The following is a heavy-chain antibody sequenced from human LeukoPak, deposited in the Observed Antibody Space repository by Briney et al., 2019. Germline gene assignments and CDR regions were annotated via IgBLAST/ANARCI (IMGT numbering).Heavy chain of an antibody. V-gene: IGHV3-33*06. Sequence: PGGSLRLSCAASGFTFSSYGMHWVRQAPGKGLEWVAVIWYDGSNKYYADSVKGRFTISRDNSKNTLYLQMNSLRAEDTAVYYCAKYADILTGCFDYWGQGTLVTVSS. CDR1: GFTFSSYG. CDR2: IWYDGSNK. J-gene: IGHJ4*02. D-gene: IGHD3-9*01. CDR3: AKYADILTGCFDY.